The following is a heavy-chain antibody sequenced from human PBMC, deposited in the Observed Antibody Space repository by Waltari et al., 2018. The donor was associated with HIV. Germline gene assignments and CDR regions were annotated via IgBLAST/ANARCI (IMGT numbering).Heavy chain of an antibody. D-gene: IGHD6-19*01. CDR2: INCGKGKT. Sequence: QVQLVQSGAEVAKPGASVRLSCKTSGYTFGDYAIHWVRQAPGQGLEWMGWINCGKGKTRYSETSQGRFTITRDASAATAYLEVTNLRSEDTALYYCAREPIISVANNAFDVWGLGSMVTVSS. CDR1: GYTFGDYA. J-gene: IGHJ3*01. V-gene: IGHV1-3*01. CDR3: AREPIISVANNAFDV.